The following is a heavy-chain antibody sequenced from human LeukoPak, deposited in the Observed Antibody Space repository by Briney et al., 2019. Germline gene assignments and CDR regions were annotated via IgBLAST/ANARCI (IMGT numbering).Heavy chain of an antibody. J-gene: IGHJ4*02. D-gene: IGHD3-9*01. Sequence: GGSLRLSCAASGFTFSSYSMNWVRQAPGKGLEWVSYISSGSSTIYYADSVKGRFTISRDNAKNSLYLQMNSLGAEDTAVYYCARVHILRYFDWGQGTLVTVSS. V-gene: IGHV3-48*01. CDR2: ISSGSSTI. CDR3: ARVHILRYFD. CDR1: GFTFSSYS.